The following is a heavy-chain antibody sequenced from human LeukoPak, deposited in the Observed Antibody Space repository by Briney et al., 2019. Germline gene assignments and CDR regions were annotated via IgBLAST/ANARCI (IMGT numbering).Heavy chain of an antibody. J-gene: IGHJ4*02. D-gene: IGHD3-10*01. CDR1: GYSLSELS. V-gene: IGHV1-24*01. Sequence: ASVKVSCKVSGYSLSELSMHWVRQAPGKGLEGMGGFDPEDGETVYALKLRGRVTMTEDTSTDTAYMELRSLRSEDTAVYYCATLYYFGSGSPSHFDYWGQGTLVTVSS. CDR2: FDPEDGET. CDR3: ATLYYFGSGSPSHFDY.